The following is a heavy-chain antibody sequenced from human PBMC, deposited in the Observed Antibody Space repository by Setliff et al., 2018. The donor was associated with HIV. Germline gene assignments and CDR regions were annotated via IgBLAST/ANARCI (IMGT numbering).Heavy chain of an antibody. Sequence: PSETLSLTCTVSGGSITASHWGWIRQPPGKGLEWIGSVFHSGSTYYNPSLKSRVTMSVDTSKNQFSLKLSSVTAADAAVYYCARDAERGYSYGYDYWGQGTLVTVSS. J-gene: IGHJ4*02. CDR2: VFHSGST. CDR3: ARDAERGYSYGYDY. CDR1: GGSITASH. D-gene: IGHD5-18*01. V-gene: IGHV4-38-2*02.